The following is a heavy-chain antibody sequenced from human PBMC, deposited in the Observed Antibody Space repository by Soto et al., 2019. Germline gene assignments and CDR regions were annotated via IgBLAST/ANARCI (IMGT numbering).Heavy chain of an antibody. J-gene: IGHJ4*02. D-gene: IGHD1-26*01. Sequence: SVKVSCKASGGTFSSYSINWVRQAPGQGLEWMGEIIPIFGTANYAQKFQGRVTITADESTSTAYMELSSLRSEDTAVYYCARDGGRHSGGIGYWGQGTLVTVSS. CDR3: ARDGGRHSGGIGY. CDR2: IIPIFGTA. V-gene: IGHV1-69*13. CDR1: GGTFSSYS.